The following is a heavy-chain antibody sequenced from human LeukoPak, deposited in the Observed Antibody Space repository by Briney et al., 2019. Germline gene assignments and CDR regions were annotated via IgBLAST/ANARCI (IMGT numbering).Heavy chain of an antibody. CDR1: GFTFSSYA. Sequence: GGSLRLSCAASGFTFSSYAMSWVRQAPGKGLEWASAISGSGGSTYYADSVKGRFTISRDNSKNTLYLQMNSLRAEDTAVYYCAKDTHYYDSSGYPPYYYYYGMDVWGQGTTVTVSS. CDR2: ISGSGGST. J-gene: IGHJ6*02. CDR3: AKDTHYYDSSGYPPYYYYYGMDV. D-gene: IGHD3-22*01. V-gene: IGHV3-23*01.